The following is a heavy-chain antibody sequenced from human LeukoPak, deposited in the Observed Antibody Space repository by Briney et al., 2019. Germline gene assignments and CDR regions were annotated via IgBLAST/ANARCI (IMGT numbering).Heavy chain of an antibody. V-gene: IGHV4-34*01. CDR2: INHSGST. D-gene: IGHD3-3*01. J-gene: IGHJ4*02. Sequence: SETLSLTCAVYGGSFSSYYWSWIRQPPGKGLEWIGEINHSGSTNYNPSLKSRVTISVDTSKNQFSLKLSSVTAADTAVYYCARVLSVSFGVVIIPDILTGYYYFDYWGQGTLVTVSS. CDR3: ARVLSVSFGVVIIPDILTGYYYFDY. CDR1: GGSFSSYY.